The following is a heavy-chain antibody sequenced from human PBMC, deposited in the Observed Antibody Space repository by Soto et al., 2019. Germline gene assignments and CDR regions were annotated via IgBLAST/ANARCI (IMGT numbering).Heavy chain of an antibody. CDR2: ISYDGSNK. CDR3: AKAYCSGGSCYSDY. D-gene: IGHD2-15*01. CDR1: GFPFSSYG. J-gene: IGHJ4*02. V-gene: IGHV3-30*18. Sequence: QVQLVESGGGVVQPGRSLRLSCAASGFPFSSYGMHWVRQAPGKGLEWVALISYDGSNKYYADSVKGRFTISRDNSKNTLYLQMNSLRAEDTAVYYCAKAYCSGGSCYSDYWGQGTLVTVSS.